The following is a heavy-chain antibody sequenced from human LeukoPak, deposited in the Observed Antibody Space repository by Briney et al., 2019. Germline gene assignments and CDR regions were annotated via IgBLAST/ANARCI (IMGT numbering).Heavy chain of an antibody. D-gene: IGHD1-26*01. V-gene: IGHV4-59*01. Sequence: SETLSLTCTVSGGSISSYYWSWIRQPPGKGLEWIGFFYYSGSTNYNPSLKSRVTISVDTSKNQFSLKLTSVTAADTAVYYCARGLEEGYSGSYYFDYWGQGTLVTVSS. J-gene: IGHJ4*02. CDR3: ARGLEEGYSGSYYFDY. CDR2: FYYSGST. CDR1: GGSISSYY.